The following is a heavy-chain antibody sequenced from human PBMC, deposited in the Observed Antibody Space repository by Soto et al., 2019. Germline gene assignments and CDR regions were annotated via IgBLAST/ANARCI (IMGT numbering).Heavy chain of an antibody. V-gene: IGHV1-18*01. D-gene: IGHD2-8*01. J-gene: IGHJ6*03. CDR2: ISAYNGNT. CDR3: AGSTNIVLMVYAIGLMDV. CDR1: GYTFTSYG. Sequence: ASVKVSCKASGYTFTSYGISWVRQAPGQGLEWMGWISAYNGNTNYAQKLQGRVTMTTDTSTSTAYMELRSLRTEDTAVYYSAGSTNIVLMVYAIGLMDVWGKGTTVTVSS.